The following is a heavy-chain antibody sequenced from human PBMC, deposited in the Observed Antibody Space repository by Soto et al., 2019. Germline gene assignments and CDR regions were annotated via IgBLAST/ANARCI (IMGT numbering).Heavy chain of an antibody. CDR3: ARGITIFGVDQTYYYYMDV. D-gene: IGHD3-3*01. Sequence: ASVKVSCKASGYTFTSYAMNWVRQAPGQGLEWMGWINTNTGNPTYAQGFTGRFVFSLDTSVSTVYLQICSLKAEDTAVYYCARGITIFGVDQTYYYYMDVWGKGTTVTVSS. CDR2: INTNTGNP. CDR1: GYTFTSYA. J-gene: IGHJ6*03. V-gene: IGHV7-4-1*01.